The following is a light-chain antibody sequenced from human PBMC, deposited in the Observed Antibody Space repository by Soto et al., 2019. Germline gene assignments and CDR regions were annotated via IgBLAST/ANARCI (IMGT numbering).Light chain of an antibody. J-gene: IGKJ1*01. Sequence: EIVMRQSPATLSVSPGERATLSCRASQGVSGDVAWYQQKPGQAPRLLIYGESTRATGTPARFSGSGSGREFTLSISSLQSDDFAVYYCLQYHKSWTFGQGTKVDIK. CDR1: QGVSGD. V-gene: IGKV3-15*01. CDR3: LQYHKSWT. CDR2: GES.